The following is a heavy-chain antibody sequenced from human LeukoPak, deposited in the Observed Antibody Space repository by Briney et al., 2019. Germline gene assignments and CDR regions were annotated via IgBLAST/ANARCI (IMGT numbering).Heavy chain of an antibody. V-gene: IGHV3-7*01. D-gene: IGHD6-19*01. Sequence: GGSLRLSCAASGFTFSSYWMSWVRQAPGKGLEWVANIKQDGSEKYYVDSVKGRFTISRDNAKNSLYLQMNSLRAEDTAVHYCARDLLPHSSGWYLPLFDYWGQGTLVTVSS. CDR1: GFTFSSYW. CDR2: IKQDGSEK. J-gene: IGHJ4*02. CDR3: ARDLLPHSSGWYLPLFDY.